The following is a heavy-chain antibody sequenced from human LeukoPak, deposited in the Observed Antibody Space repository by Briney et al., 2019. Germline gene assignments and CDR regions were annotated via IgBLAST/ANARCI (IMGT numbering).Heavy chain of an antibody. CDR2: ISSSTSYI. CDR1: GGSISSSS. CDR3: ARVSNYYGSGNYQKQFDY. V-gene: IGHV3-21*01. D-gene: IGHD3-10*01. J-gene: IGHJ4*02. Sequence: ETLSLTCTVSGGSISSSSYYWGWIRQPPGNGLEWVSCISSSTSYIYYADSVKGRFTISRDSAKNSLYLQMNSLRAEDTAVYYCARVSNYYGSGNYQKQFDYWGQGTLVTVSS.